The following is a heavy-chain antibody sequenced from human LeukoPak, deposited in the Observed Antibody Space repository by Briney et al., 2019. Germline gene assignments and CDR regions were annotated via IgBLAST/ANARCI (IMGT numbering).Heavy chain of an antibody. D-gene: IGHD3-10*01. CDR3: ARSLMVRGAINWLDP. Sequence: PGGSLRLSCAASGFSFSSSGMHWVRQAPGKGLEWVAVIWYDGSHKYYADSVKGRFTISRDNSKNTMYLQMNSLRVEDTAVYYCARSLMVRGAINWLDPWGQGTLVTVSS. CDR2: IWYDGSHK. V-gene: IGHV3-33*01. J-gene: IGHJ5*02. CDR1: GFSFSSSG.